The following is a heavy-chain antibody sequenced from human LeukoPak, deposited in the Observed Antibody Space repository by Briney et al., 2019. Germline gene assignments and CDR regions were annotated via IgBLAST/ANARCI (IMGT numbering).Heavy chain of an antibody. V-gene: IGHV1-2*02. J-gene: IGHJ4*02. CDR3: AYSRIVGGNFDY. Sequence: ASVKVSCKASGYTFTTYYMHWVRQAPGQGLEWMGWINPNSGGTNYAQKFQGRVTMTRDTSISTAYMELSRLRSDDTAVYYCAYSRIVGGNFDYWGQGTLVTVSS. CDR2: INPNSGGT. D-gene: IGHD1-26*01. CDR1: GYTFTTYY.